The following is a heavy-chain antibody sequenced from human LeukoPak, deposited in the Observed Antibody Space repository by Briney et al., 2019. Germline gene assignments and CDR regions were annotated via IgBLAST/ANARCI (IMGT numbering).Heavy chain of an antibody. V-gene: IGHV3-74*01. D-gene: IGHD1-26*01. Sequence: AGGSLRLSCAASGFTFSGYWMNWVRQVPGKGLVWVSRSNGDGSLKTYADSVGGRFTISRDNAKNTLYLQMNSLRAEDTAVYYCARHPGGSSSYYFDYWGQGTPVTVSS. J-gene: IGHJ4*02. CDR3: ARHPGGSSSYYFDY. CDR2: SNGDGSLK. CDR1: GFTFSGYW.